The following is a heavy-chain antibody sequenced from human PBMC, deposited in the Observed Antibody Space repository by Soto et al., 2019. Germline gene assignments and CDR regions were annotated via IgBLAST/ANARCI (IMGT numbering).Heavy chain of an antibody. CDR2: ISSSSSYI. CDR1: GFTFSSYS. J-gene: IGHJ5*01. V-gene: IGHV3-21*01. Sequence: GGSLRLSCAASGFTFSSYSMNWVRQAPGKGLEWVSSISSSSSYIYYADSVKGRFTISRDNAKNSLYLQMNSLRAEDTAVYYCARDDHFGDETLLAFSFDSWGQGLLVTLSS. D-gene: IGHD2-21*02. CDR3: ARDDHFGDETLLAFSFDS.